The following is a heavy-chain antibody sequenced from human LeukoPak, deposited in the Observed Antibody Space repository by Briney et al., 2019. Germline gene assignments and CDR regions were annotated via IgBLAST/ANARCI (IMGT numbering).Heavy chain of an antibody. CDR1: GGSISSYY. J-gene: IGHJ3*02. D-gene: IGHD3-9*01. CDR3: ARDYDILTGHPGAFDI. Sequence: SETLSLTCTVSGGSISSYYCSWIRQPPGKGLEWIGYIYYSGSTNYNPSLKSRVTISVDTSKNQFSLKLSSVTAADTAVYYCARDYDILTGHPGAFDIWGQGTMVTVSS. V-gene: IGHV4-59*01. CDR2: IYYSGST.